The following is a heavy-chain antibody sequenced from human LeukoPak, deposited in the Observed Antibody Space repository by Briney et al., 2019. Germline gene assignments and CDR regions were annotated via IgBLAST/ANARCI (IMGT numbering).Heavy chain of an antibody. Sequence: SQALSLTCAISGDXVSNNRATWNWIRQSPSLGLEWLGRAYYRPKWYNDYAVSVKSRITINPDTSRNQFSLQLNSVTPEDTAVYYCSRGRGDIDFDYWGQGTLVIVSS. J-gene: IGHJ4*02. CDR2: AYYRPKWYN. V-gene: IGHV6-1*01. CDR3: SRGRGDIDFDY. CDR1: GDXVSNNRAT.